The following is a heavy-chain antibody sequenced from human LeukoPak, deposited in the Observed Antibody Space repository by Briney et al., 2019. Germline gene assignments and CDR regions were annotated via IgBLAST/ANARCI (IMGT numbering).Heavy chain of an antibody. CDR2: ISGGAVST. J-gene: IGHJ4*02. CDR3: AKSGRYCSGGSCYQEASLDY. D-gene: IGHD2-15*01. Sequence: GGTLRLSCAASGFTFSSYGMSWVRQAPGKGLEWVSGISGGAVSTNYADSEKGRFTISRDNSKNTLYLQMNSLRVEDTAVYYCAKSGRYCSGGSCYQEASLDYWGQGTLVTVSS. V-gene: IGHV3-23*01. CDR1: GFTFSSYG.